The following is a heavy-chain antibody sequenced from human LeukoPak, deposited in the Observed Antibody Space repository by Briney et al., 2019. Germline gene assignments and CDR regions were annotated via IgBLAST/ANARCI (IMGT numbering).Heavy chain of an antibody. D-gene: IGHD2-2*01. Sequence: SRTLSLTCTVSGGSISSGGYYWNWIRQRPGKGLEWIGYISYSGSTHHNPSLKSRVTISVDTSKNQFSLKLTSVTAADTAVYYCARGGLGTSYWYYAFDIWGQGTMVTVSS. V-gene: IGHV4-31*03. CDR1: GGSISSGGYY. CDR2: ISYSGST. J-gene: IGHJ3*02. CDR3: ARGGLGTSYWYYAFDI.